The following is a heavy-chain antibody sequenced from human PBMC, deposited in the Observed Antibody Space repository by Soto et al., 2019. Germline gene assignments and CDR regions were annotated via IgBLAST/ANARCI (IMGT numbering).Heavy chain of an antibody. V-gene: IGHV3-23*01. CDR2: IGGSGGST. Sequence: GGSLRLSCAASGFTFSSYSMNWVRQAPGKGLEWVSGIGGSGGSTCYADSVKGRFTISRDNSKNTLSLQMNSLRAEDTALYYCATWSTNWAYYFDYWGQGALVTVSS. D-gene: IGHD1-1*01. J-gene: IGHJ4*02. CDR3: ATWSTNWAYYFDY. CDR1: GFTFSSYS.